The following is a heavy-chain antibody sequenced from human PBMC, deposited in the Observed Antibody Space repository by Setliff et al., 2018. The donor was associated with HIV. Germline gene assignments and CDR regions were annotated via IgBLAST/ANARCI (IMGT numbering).Heavy chain of an antibody. Sequence: SETLSLTCAVHGGPFSGHYWNWIRQPPGKGLEWIAEIHHTGYMNYNPSLKSRVTISRDTSTNQFSLKVSSVTAADTAIYYCAAFFVTPLTTQDFWGQGTLVTVSS. D-gene: IGHD4-17*01. V-gene: IGHV4-34*01. CDR1: GGPFSGHY. CDR2: IHHTGYM. CDR3: AAFFVTPLTTQDF. J-gene: IGHJ4*02.